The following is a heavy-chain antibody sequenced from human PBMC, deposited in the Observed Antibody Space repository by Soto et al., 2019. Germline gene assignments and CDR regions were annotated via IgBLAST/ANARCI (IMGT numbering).Heavy chain of an antibody. V-gene: IGHV1-69-2*01. CDR3: AKTWSGSGYVPA. CDR2: VVVEDGRG. Sequence: VHLQQSGPEVKKPGATVKISCKVSGYPFTGYHMHWVRQAPGKGLEWMAIVVVEDGRGKSSAKFRGRVTVAADTATVTVVVALRCLAYGDSAIYFWAKTWSGSGYVPAWGQGTAVTVSS. D-gene: IGHD3-3*01. J-gene: IGHJ5*02. CDR1: GYPFTGYH.